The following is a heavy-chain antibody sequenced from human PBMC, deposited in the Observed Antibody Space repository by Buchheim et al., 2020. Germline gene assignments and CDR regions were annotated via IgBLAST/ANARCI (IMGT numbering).Heavy chain of an antibody. CDR1: GFIFSSYW. D-gene: IGHD2-15*01. Sequence: EVQLVESGGGLVQPGGSLRLSCAASGFIFSSYWMSWVRQAPGKGLEWVANIKQDGSEKYYVDSVKDRFTISRDNAKNSLYLQMNSLRAEDTAVYYCARDRMACSCGSGRYYYYYGMDVWGQGTT. J-gene: IGHJ6*02. CDR3: ARDRMACSCGSGRYYYYYGMDV. V-gene: IGHV3-7*01. CDR2: IKQDGSEK.